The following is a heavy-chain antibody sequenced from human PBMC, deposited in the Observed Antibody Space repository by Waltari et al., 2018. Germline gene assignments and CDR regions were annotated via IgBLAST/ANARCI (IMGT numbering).Heavy chain of an antibody. J-gene: IGHJ4*02. CDR1: GFTVSRNY. Sequence: EVQLVESGGGLIQPGGSLRLPCAASGFTVSRNYMIWFRQAPGKGREWVSVIYSGGSTYYADSVKGRFTISRDNSKNTLYLQMNSLRAEDTAVYYCATLGDYYYGSGTDDYWGQGTLVTVSS. CDR3: ATLGDYYYGSGTDDY. D-gene: IGHD3-10*01. V-gene: IGHV3-53*01. CDR2: IYSGGST.